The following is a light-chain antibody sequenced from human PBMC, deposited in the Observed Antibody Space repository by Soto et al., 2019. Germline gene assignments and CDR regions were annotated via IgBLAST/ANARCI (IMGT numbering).Light chain of an antibody. J-gene: IGKJ4*01. CDR1: QSISSW. V-gene: IGKV1-5*03. CDR2: KAS. Sequence: DIQMTQSPSTLSASVGDRVTITCRASQSISSWLAWYQQKPGKAPKFLIYKASNLEVGVPSRFSGSGPGTDFALGVWSLQTDDFADYYWQPDKSYALSVGGVTQV. CDR3: QPDKSYALS.